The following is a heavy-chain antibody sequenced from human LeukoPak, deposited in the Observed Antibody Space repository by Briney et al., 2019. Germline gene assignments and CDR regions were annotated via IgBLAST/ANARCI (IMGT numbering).Heavy chain of an antibody. Sequence: TGGSLRLSCAASGFTFSSYWMSWVRQAPGKGLEWVANVKQDGSEKYYVDSVKGRFTISRDNAKDSLYLQVNSLRAEDTAVYYCARDPRQQLGSDAFDIWGQGTMVTVSS. V-gene: IGHV3-7*03. J-gene: IGHJ3*02. CDR1: GFTFSSYW. CDR3: ARDPRQQLGSDAFDI. CDR2: VKQDGSEK. D-gene: IGHD6-13*01.